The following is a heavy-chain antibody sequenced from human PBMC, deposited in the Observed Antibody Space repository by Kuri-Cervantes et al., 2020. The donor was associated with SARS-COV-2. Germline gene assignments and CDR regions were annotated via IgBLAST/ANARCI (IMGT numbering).Heavy chain of an antibody. CDR2: IKQDGSEK. Sequence: GGSLRLSCAASGFTFSSYWMSWVRQAPGKGLEWVANIKQDGSEKYYVDSVKGRFTISRDNAKNSLYLQMNSLRAEDTAVYYCARDRPGKRRGGVSLVGYGMDVWGQGTTVTVSS. J-gene: IGHJ6*02. V-gene: IGHV3-7*03. CDR3: ARDRPGKRRGGVSLVGYGMDV. D-gene: IGHD2-8*02. CDR1: GFTFSSYW.